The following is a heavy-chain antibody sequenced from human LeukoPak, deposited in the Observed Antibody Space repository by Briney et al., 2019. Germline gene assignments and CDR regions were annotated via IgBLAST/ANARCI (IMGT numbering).Heavy chain of an antibody. CDR2: IIPIFGTA. V-gene: IGHV1-69*05. CDR3: AREYSSSPGYYYYYYMDV. CDR1: GGTFSSYA. D-gene: IGHD6-6*01. Sequence: ASVKVSCKASGGTFSSYAISWVRQAPGQGLEWMGGIIPIFGTANYAQKFQGRVTITTDESTSTAYMELSSLRSEDTAVYYCAREYSSSPGYYYYYYMDVWGKGTTVTVSS. J-gene: IGHJ6*03.